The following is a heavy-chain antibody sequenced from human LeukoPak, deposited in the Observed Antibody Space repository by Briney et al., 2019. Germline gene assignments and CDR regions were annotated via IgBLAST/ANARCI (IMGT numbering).Heavy chain of an antibody. CDR2: IIPIFGTA. J-gene: IGHJ4*02. D-gene: IGHD3-10*01. V-gene: IGHV1-69*05. CDR3: ARVRDGSYFDY. CDR1: GGTFSSYA. Sequence: SVKVSCKASGGTFSSYAISWVRQAPGQGLEWMGGIIPIFGTANYAQKFQGRVTMTRDTSTSTVYMELSSLRSEDTAVYYCARVRDGSYFDYWGQGTLVTVSS.